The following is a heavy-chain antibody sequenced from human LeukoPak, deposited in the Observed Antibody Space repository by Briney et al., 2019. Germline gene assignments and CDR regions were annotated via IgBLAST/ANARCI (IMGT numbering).Heavy chain of an antibody. V-gene: IGHV4-34*01. J-gene: IGHJ4*02. Sequence: SETLSLTCAVYGGSFSGYYWSWIRQPPGKGLEWIGEINHSGSTNYNPSLKSRVTTSVDTSKNQFSLKLSSVTAADTAVYYCVREGPIRFLEQIDYWGQGTLVTVSS. CDR2: INHSGST. D-gene: IGHD3-3*01. CDR3: VREGPIRFLEQIDY. CDR1: GGSFSGYY.